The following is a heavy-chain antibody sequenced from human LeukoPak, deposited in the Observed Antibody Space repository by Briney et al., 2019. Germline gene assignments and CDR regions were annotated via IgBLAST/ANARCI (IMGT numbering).Heavy chain of an antibody. Sequence: PGGSMRLSCAASGFTFSSYDMHWVRQAPGKGLEWVTFIGYDGNDKYYADSVKGRFTISRDNSRNTLYLQMNSLRPDDTALYYCVEDRATELFFDYWGQGTLVTVSS. V-gene: IGHV3-30*02. CDR2: IGYDGNDK. CDR3: VEDRATELFFDY. J-gene: IGHJ4*02. D-gene: IGHD3-10*01. CDR1: GFTFSSYD.